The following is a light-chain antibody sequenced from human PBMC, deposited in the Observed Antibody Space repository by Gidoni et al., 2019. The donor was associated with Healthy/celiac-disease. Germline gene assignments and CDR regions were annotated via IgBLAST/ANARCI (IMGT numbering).Light chain of an antibody. J-gene: IGKJ2*01. Sequence: TLLTQSPGTLSLSPGERTTLSCRAIRSVSSSYLAWYQQKTGQAPRRLIYGASSRAPGSPERFSGSGSGTDFTLTISRMEAEDFAVYYYRQYGSSSYTFGQGTKLEIK. CDR1: RSVSSSY. CDR3: RQYGSSSYT. CDR2: GAS. V-gene: IGKV3-20*01.